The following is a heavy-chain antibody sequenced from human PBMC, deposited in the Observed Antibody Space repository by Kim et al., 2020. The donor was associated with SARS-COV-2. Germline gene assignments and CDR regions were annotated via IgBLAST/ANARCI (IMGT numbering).Heavy chain of an antibody. Sequence: GGSLRLSCAASGFTFSSYSMNWVRQAPGKGLEWVSSISSSSSYIYYADSVKGRFTISRDNAKNSLYLQMNSLRAEDTAVYYCARGGIAAAASQRGPSGYFDLWGRGTLVTVSS. J-gene: IGHJ2*01. V-gene: IGHV3-21*01. CDR1: GFTFSSYS. CDR2: ISSSSSYI. CDR3: ARGGIAAAASQRGPSGYFDL. D-gene: IGHD6-13*01.